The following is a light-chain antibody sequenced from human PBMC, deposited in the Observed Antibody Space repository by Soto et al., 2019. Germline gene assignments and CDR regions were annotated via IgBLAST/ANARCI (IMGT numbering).Light chain of an antibody. J-gene: IGKJ5*01. Sequence: VLCQSPAILSLSPGERATLSCRASQSVPSTYFAWYQQKAGQPPRLLISGTSNRATGIPARFSGSGSGTDFTLTISSLEPEDFAVYYCQQRSNWPSITFGQGTRLEI. CDR2: GTS. CDR1: QSVPSTY. CDR3: QQRSNWPSIT. V-gene: IGKV3-11*01.